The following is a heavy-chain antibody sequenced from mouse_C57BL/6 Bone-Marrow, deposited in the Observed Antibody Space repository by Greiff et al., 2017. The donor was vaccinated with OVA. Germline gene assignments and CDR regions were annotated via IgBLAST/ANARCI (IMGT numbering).Heavy chain of an antibody. CDR3: ARGALYYGSSFWYFDV. CDR2: IDPSDSYT. D-gene: IGHD1-1*01. CDR1: GYTFTSYW. Sequence: VQLQQPGAELVKPGASVKLSCKASGYTFTSYWMQWVKQRPGQGLEWIGEIDPSDSYTNYNQKFKGKATLTVDTSSSTAYMQLSSLTSEDSAVYYCARGALYYGSSFWYFDVWGTGTTVTVSS. J-gene: IGHJ1*03. V-gene: IGHV1-50*01.